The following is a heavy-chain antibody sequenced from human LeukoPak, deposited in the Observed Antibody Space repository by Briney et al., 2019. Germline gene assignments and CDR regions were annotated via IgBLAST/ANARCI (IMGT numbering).Heavy chain of an antibody. D-gene: IGHD1-26*01. J-gene: IGHJ4*02. CDR2: ISYDGSNK. CDR3: ARDPISGYSGPFDY. CDR1: GFTFSSYA. V-gene: IGHV3-30-3*01. Sequence: GSLRLSCAASGFTFSSYAMHWVRQAPGKGLEWVAVISYDGSNKYYADSVKGRFTISRDNSKNTLCLQMSSLRAEDTAVYYCARDPISGYSGPFDYWGQGTLVTVSS.